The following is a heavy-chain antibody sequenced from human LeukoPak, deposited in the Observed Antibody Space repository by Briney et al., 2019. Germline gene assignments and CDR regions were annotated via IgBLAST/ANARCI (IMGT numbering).Heavy chain of an antibody. CDR2: MNPNSGNT. CDR1: GYTFTSYD. Sequence: ASVKVSCKAFGYTFTSYDINWVRQATGQGLEWMGWMNPNSGNTGYAQKFQGRVTITRNTSISTAYMELSSLRSEDTAVYYCARVSYRYTSSWYLSGDFDYWGQGTLVTVSS. J-gene: IGHJ4*02. CDR3: ARVSYRYTSSWYLSGDFDY. D-gene: IGHD6-13*01. V-gene: IGHV1-8*03.